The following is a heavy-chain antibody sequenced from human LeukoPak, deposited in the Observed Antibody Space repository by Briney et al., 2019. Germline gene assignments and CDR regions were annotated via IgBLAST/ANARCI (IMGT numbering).Heavy chain of an antibody. J-gene: IGHJ4*02. CDR3: ASNQQGLDY. CDR1: GYTVTSYD. Sequence: ASVNVSCKASGYTVTSYDIIWWGRSTGQGLEWLGGMNLNSGNTGEAQKYKGRMTMTRNTDTSTAYMELSSRRAGDTAVYYCASNQQGLDYWGQGTLVTVSS. D-gene: IGHD1-14*01. V-gene: IGHV1-8*01. CDR2: MNLNSGNT.